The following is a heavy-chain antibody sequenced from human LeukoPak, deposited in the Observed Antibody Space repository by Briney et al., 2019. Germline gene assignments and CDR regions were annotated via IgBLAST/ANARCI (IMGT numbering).Heavy chain of an antibody. Sequence: PGGSLRLSFVSSGFSFTSYWMSGVRQAPGKGLEFVAYINQDAGDTNYVDSVKGRFTISRDNAENSLYLQMSSLRAEDTARYYCARDPGWSCFDIWGQGKMVTVSS. CDR3: ARDPGWSCFDI. D-gene: IGHD2-15*01. CDR2: INQDAGDT. V-gene: IGHV3-7*01. CDR1: GFSFTSYW. J-gene: IGHJ3*02.